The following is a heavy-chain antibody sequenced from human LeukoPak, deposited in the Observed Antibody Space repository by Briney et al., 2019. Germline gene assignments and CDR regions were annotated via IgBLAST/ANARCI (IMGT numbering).Heavy chain of an antibody. V-gene: IGHV3-64*01. CDR1: GFTFTNYA. CDR2: ISYNGGST. J-gene: IGHJ4*02. CDR3: ARDLNWETY. Sequence: GGSLRLSCAASGFTFTNYAMHWVRQAPGKGLEYVSAISYNGGSTYYANSVKGRFTISRDNSKHTLYLQMGSLRTEDMAVYYCARDLNWETYWGQGTLVSVSS. D-gene: IGHD7-27*01.